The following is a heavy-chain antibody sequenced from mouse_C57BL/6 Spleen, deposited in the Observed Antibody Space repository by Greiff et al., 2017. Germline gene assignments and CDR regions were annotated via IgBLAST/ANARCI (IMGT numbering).Heavy chain of an antibody. D-gene: IGHD3-2*02. Sequence: QVQLKESGAELVRPGASVTLSCKASGYTFTDYEMHWVKQTPVHGLEWIGAIDPETGGTAYNQKFKGKAILTADKSSSTAYMELRSLTSEDSAVYYCTRGDHSSGYVAYWGQGTLVTVSA. CDR3: TRGDHSSGYVAY. CDR2: IDPETGGT. J-gene: IGHJ3*01. CDR1: GYTFTDYE. V-gene: IGHV1-15*01.